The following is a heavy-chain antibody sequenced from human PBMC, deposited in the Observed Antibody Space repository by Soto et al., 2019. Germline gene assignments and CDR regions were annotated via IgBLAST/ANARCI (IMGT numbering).Heavy chain of an antibody. D-gene: IGHD2-15*01. V-gene: IGHV4-39*01. Sequence: TSETLSLTCTVSGGSISSSSYYWGWIRQPPGKGLEWIGSIYYSGSTYYNPSLKSRVTISVDTSKNQFSLKLSSVTAADTAVYYCARHTPAISISYHWGQGTLVTVSS. CDR1: GGSISSSSYY. CDR2: IYYSGST. J-gene: IGHJ4*02. CDR3: ARHTPAISISYH.